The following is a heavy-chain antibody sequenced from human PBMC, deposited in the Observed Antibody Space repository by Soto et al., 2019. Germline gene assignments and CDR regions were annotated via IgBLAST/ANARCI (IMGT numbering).Heavy chain of an antibody. CDR3: ARQKRITMVRGPWFDP. V-gene: IGHV5-51*01. Sequence: PGESLKISCKGSGYSFTSYWIGWVRQMPGKGLEWMGIIYPGDSDTRYSPSFQGQVTISADKSISTAYLQWSSLKASDTAMYYCARQKRITMVRGPWFDPWGQGTLVTVSS. CDR2: IYPGDSDT. CDR1: GYSFTSYW. D-gene: IGHD3-10*01. J-gene: IGHJ5*02.